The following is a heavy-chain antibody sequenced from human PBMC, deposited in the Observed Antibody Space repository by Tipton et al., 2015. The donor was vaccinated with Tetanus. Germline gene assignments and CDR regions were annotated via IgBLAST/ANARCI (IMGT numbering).Heavy chain of an antibody. CDR3: ARVVAGIAVAHFDY. CDR1: GYTFTSYG. CDR2: ISRYNGNT. D-gene: IGHD6-19*01. V-gene: IGHV1-18*01. Sequence: QVQLVQSGAEVKKPGASVKVSCKASGYTFTSYGISWARQAPGQGLAWMGWISRYNGNTNYAQKLQGGATMTTDTSTSTAYMERRSLRSDVTAVYYCARVVAGIAVAHFDYWGQGTLVTVSS. J-gene: IGHJ4*02.